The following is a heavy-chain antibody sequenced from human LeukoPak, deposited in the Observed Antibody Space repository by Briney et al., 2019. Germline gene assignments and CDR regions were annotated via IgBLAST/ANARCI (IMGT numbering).Heavy chain of an antibody. CDR2: ITSTGTYT. D-gene: IGHD1-26*01. V-gene: IGHV3-21*01. CDR1: GLTFSGYN. CDR3: ARDPYSGSYGDSYYYYMDV. Sequence: GGSLRLSCAASGLTFSGYNMNWVRQAPGEGLEWVSSITSTGTYTFYADSVKGRFTISRDNAKNSLYLQMNSLRAEDTAIYYCARDPYSGSYGDSYYYYMDVWGKGTTVTISS. J-gene: IGHJ6*03.